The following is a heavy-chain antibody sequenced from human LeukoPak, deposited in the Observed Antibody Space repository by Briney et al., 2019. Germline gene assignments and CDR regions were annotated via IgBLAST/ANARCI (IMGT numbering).Heavy chain of an antibody. CDR2: IFYSGNT. D-gene: IGHD6-25*01. CDR1: GVSISSYY. CDR3: ARLAAISWSDYPDD. J-gene: IGHJ4*02. V-gene: IGHV4-59*08. Sequence: SETLSLTCTVSGVSISSYYWSWIRQPPGKGLEWIGYIFYSGNTIYNPSLRSRVTISADTSKNHFSLRLRSVTAADTAVYYCARLAAISWSDYPDDWGQGTLVTVSS.